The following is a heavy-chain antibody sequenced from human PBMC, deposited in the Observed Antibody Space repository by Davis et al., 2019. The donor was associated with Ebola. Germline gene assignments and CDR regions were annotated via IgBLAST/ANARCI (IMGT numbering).Heavy chain of an antibody. CDR1: GDRVPSNSAA. V-gene: IGHV6-1*01. J-gene: IGHJ4*02. Sequence: SQTLSLTCAISGDRVPSNSAAWNWTRQSPSRGLEWLGRTYYRSKWYNDYAVSVKSRITINPDTSKNQFSLQLNSVTPEDTAVYYCARSSTFGSGWFDYWGQGTLVTVSS. CDR3: ARSSTFGSGWFDY. D-gene: IGHD3-16*01. CDR2: TYYRSKWYN.